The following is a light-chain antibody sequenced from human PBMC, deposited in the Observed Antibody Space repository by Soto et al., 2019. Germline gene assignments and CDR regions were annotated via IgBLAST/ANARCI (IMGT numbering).Light chain of an antibody. CDR3: QQYNSYPYT. Sequence: DIQMTQSPSTLYASVGDRVTITCRASQSISSWLAWYQQKPGKAPKLLIYDASSLESGVPSRFSGSGSGTQFALTIRSLQPDDFATYYCQQYNSYPYTFGQRNNLEIK. J-gene: IGKJ2*01. CDR1: QSISSW. V-gene: IGKV1-5*01. CDR2: DAS.